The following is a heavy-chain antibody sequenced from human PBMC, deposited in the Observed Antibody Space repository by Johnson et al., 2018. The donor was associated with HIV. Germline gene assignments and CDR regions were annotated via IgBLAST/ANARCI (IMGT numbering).Heavy chain of an antibody. V-gene: IGHV3-30*04. CDR2: ISYDGSNK. CDR1: GFTFSSYA. CDR3: ARGGGGVGNAFDI. J-gene: IGHJ3*02. Sequence: QVQLVESGGGVVQPGRSLRLSCAASGFTFSSYAMHWVRQAPGKGLEWVAVISYDGSNKYYADSVKGRFTISRDNSKNTLYLQMNSLRAEDTAVYYCARGGGGVGNAFDIWGQGTMVTVSS. D-gene: IGHD3-3*01.